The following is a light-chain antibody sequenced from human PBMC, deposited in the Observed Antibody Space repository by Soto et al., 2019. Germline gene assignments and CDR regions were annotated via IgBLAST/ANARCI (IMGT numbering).Light chain of an antibody. J-gene: IGKJ1*01. CDR2: GAS. CDR3: QQYNNWPRT. CDR1: QSVSSN. Sequence: ELVLTQSPSTLSGSPGERATLSCGASQSVSSNLAWYQQKPGQAPRILIYGASTRATGIPARFSGSGYGTEFTLTISSLQSEDFAVYYCQQYNNWPRTFGQGTKVDIK. V-gene: IGKV3-15*01.